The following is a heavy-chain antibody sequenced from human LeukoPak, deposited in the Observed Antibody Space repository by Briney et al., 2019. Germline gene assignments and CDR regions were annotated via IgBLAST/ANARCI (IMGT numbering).Heavy chain of an antibody. V-gene: IGHV3-7*01. CDR2: IKRDGSEK. D-gene: IGHD4-17*01. J-gene: IGHJ6*03. CDR1: GFTFSSYW. CDR3: ARERLFGDYYYYYYRHL. Sequence: GGSLRLSCAASGFTFSSYWMSWVRQAPGKGLKGVANIKRDGSEKYYVDSVKGRFTISRDNAKNSLYLQMNSLRAEDTAVYYCARERLFGDYYYYYYRHLWPRDPTVTVPS.